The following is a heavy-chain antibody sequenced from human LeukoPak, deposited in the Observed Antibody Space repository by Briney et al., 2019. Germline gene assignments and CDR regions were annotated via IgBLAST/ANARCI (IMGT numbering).Heavy chain of an antibody. V-gene: IGHV4-30-2*01. D-gene: IGHD1-26*01. Sequence: SQTLSLTCTVSGGSISSGGYYWSWIRQPPGKGLEWIGYIYHSGSTYYNPSLKSRVTISVDRSKNQFSLKLSSVTAADTAVYYCAREIVGAYFDYWGQGTLVTVSS. CDR1: GGSISSGGYY. CDR2: IYHSGST. J-gene: IGHJ4*02. CDR3: AREIVGAYFDY.